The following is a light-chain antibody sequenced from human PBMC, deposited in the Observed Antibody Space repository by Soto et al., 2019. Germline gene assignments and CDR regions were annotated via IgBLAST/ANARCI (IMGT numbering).Light chain of an antibody. CDR2: DAS. Sequence: IQLTQSPSSLSASVGDRVTVTCRASEDITNYLAWYQQKAGKAPKLLIYDASTLHSGVPSRFSGSGSGSDFTLTSSGLQPEDFATHYCQQLTRSPSTFGGGTKVEIK. V-gene: IGKV1-9*01. J-gene: IGKJ4*01. CDR3: QQLTRSPST. CDR1: EDITNY.